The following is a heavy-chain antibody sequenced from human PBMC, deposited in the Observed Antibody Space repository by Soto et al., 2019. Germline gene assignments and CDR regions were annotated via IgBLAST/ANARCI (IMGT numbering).Heavy chain of an antibody. J-gene: IGHJ3*02. Sequence: SETLSLTCTVSGGSINSYYWSWIRQPPGRGLEWIGYILYNGDTKYNPSLNSRVTISVDTSKNQFSLRLTSVTAADTAVYYCARDIGYYYDSSGSLAFDIWGQGTMVT. CDR3: ARDIGYYYDSSGSLAFDI. CDR2: ILYNGDT. CDR1: GGSINSYY. V-gene: IGHV4-59*01. D-gene: IGHD3-22*01.